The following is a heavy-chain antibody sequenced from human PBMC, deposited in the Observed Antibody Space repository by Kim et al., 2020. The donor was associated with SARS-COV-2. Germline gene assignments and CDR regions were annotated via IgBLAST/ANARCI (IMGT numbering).Heavy chain of an antibody. CDR2: IRIGTGST. V-gene: IGHV1-3*04. D-gene: IGHD1-1*01. CDR3: TTAERTDAEFDC. Sequence: ASVKVSCKASGYDFSKYAVKWVRQAPGQRLEWIGWIRIGTGSTRYSQSLQGRVTITRDKFASTAFMELYSLTSEDTAVYYCTTAERTDAEFDCWGQGTL. CDR1: GYDFSKYA. J-gene: IGHJ4*02.